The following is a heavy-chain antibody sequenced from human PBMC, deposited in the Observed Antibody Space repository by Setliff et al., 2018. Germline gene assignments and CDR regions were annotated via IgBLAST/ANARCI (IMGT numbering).Heavy chain of an antibody. CDR1: GASFNTYY. J-gene: IGHJ4*02. CDR2: VNRYGSG. D-gene: IGHD2-2*01. Sequence: SETLSLTCSVYGASFNTYYWSWIRQPPGKGLEWIGEVNRYGSGDYNPSLESRVTISVDTSKKEFSLTLTSVTAADTALYYFRLANCSKNCEEALDYWSQGTLVTVSS. V-gene: IGHV4-34*01. CDR3: RLANCSKNCEEALDY.